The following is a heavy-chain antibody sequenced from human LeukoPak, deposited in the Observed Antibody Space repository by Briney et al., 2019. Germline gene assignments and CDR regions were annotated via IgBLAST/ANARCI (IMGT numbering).Heavy chain of an antibody. Sequence: GGSLRLSCAASGFTFSSYGMHWVRQAPGKGLEWVAAIWYDGSDKYYADSVKGRFTISRDNSKNTLYLQMNSLRAEDTAVYYCARDSGGRFDYWGQGTLVTVSS. V-gene: IGHV3-33*01. CDR1: GFTFSSYG. CDR2: IWYDGSDK. D-gene: IGHD3-10*01. J-gene: IGHJ4*02. CDR3: ARDSGGRFDY.